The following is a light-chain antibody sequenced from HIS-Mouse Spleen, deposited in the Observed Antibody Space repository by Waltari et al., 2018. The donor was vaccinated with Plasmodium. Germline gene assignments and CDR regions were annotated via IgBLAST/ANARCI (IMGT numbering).Light chain of an antibody. Sequence: SYELTQPPSVSVSPGQAARITCSGDALPKQYAYWYQQKPGQAPVLVIYKDSERPLGIPELFSGSSSGTTVTLTISGVQAEDEADYYCQSADSSGTYVVFGGGTKLTVL. CDR3: QSADSSGTYVV. V-gene: IGLV3-25*03. CDR1: ALPKQY. J-gene: IGLJ2*01. CDR2: KDS.